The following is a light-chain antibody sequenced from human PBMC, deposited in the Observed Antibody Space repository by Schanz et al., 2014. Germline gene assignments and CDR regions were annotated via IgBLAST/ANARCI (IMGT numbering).Light chain of an antibody. CDR1: QSVSSAS. CDR2: GAS. Sequence: EIVLTQSPGTLSLSPGERATLSCRASQSVSSASLAWYQHKPGQAPRLLISGASSRATGIPDRFSGSGSGTDFTLTISSLEPEDFAVYYCQQRNNWPPLTFGGGTKVEIK. V-gene: IGKV3D-20*02. J-gene: IGKJ4*01. CDR3: QQRNNWPPLT.